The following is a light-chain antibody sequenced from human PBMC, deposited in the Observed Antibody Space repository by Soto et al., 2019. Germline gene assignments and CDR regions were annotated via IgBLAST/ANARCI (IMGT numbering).Light chain of an antibody. V-gene: IGKV1-5*03. Sequence: DVPMTQSPSTLSASVGDRVTITCRASQNIDRWLAWYQQKPGKAPQLLIYKASTLQSGVPSRFSGSGSGTESTMSLSRLQAHGFGSYSSHRYSRYCTFGQGTKLEIK. CDR3: HRYSRYCT. J-gene: IGKJ2*02. CDR2: KAS. CDR1: QNIDRW.